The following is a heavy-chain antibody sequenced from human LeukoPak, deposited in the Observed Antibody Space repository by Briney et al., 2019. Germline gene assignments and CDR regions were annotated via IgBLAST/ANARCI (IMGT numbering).Heavy chain of an antibody. CDR2: ISPNGGRT. CDR3: VKNYYGSETYTGYYFYGMDV. Sequence: WGSLRLSCSASGFTFSIYGMHWVRQAPGKGLEYFSAISPNGGRTYYADTVKGRFTISRDNSKNTLYLQMSTLRVEDTAVYYCVKNYYGSETYTGYYFYGMDVWGQGTTVTVSS. V-gene: IGHV3-64D*06. D-gene: IGHD3-10*01. CDR1: GFTFSIYG. J-gene: IGHJ6*02.